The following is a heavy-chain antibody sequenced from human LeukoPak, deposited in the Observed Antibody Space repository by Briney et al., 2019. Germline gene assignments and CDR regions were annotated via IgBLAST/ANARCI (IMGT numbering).Heavy chain of an antibody. V-gene: IGHV3-23*01. CDR2: ISGSGGTT. D-gene: IGHD6-13*01. Sequence: GGSLRLSCAASEFTFSSYAMSWVRQAPGKGLEWVSAISGSGGTTYYTDSVKGRFTISRDNSKNTLYLQMNSLRAEDTAVYYCAKEFSSSWYYYFDYWGQGTLVTVSS. CDR3: AKEFSSSWYYYFDY. J-gene: IGHJ4*02. CDR1: EFTFSSYA.